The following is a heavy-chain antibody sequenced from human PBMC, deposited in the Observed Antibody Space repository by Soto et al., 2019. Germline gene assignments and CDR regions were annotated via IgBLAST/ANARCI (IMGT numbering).Heavy chain of an antibody. D-gene: IGHD2-15*01. V-gene: IGHV1-18*01. J-gene: IGHJ4*02. CDR2: ISAYNGNT. CDR3: ARVYCSGGSCYGIDY. Sequence: ASVKVSCKASGYTFTSYGIILVRQAPGQGLEWMGWISAYNGNTNYAQKLQGRVTMTTDTSTSTAYMELSSLRSEDTAVYYCARVYCSGGSCYGIDYWGQGTLVTVSS. CDR1: GYTFTSYG.